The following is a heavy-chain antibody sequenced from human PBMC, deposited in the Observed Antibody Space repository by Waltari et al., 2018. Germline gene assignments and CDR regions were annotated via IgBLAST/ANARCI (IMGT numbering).Heavy chain of an antibody. D-gene: IGHD5-12*01. CDR1: GGTFSSYA. J-gene: IGHJ4*02. V-gene: IGHV1-69*14. CDR3: ARGAGGYDLTYFDY. CDR2: IIPIFGTA. Sequence: QVQLVQSGAEVKKPGSSVKVSCKASGGTFSSYAISWVRQAPGQGLEWMGGIIPIFGTANYAQKFQGRVTSTADKSTGTAYMELSSLRSEDTAVYYWARGAGGYDLTYFDYWGQGTLVTVSS.